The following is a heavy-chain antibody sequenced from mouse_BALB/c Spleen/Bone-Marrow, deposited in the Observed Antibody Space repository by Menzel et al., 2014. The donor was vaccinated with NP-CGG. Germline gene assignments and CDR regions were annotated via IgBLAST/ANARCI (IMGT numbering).Heavy chain of an antibody. J-gene: IGHJ3*01. Sequence: VKLMESGAEQVRPGTSVKVSCKAAGYAFTYYLIDWIKQRPGQRPGQGLEWIGVINPGTGGPNYNEEFKGRATRTADNSSSTAYMQLSSLTSDDSAVYFCARRPWFAYWGQGTLVTVSA. CDR2: INPGTGGP. V-gene: IGHV1-54*01. CDR3: ARRPWFAY. CDR1: GYAFTYYL.